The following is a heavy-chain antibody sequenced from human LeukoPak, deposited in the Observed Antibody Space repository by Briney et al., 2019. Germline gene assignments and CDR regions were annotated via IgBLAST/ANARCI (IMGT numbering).Heavy chain of an antibody. J-gene: IGHJ3*02. D-gene: IGHD3-16*02. CDR1: GFTFSSYG. V-gene: IGHV3-33*01. Sequence: GRSLRLSCAASGFTFSSYGMHWVRQAPGKGLEWVAVIWYDGSNKYYADSVKGRFTISRDNSKNTLYLQMNSLRAEDTAVYYCASKLYDYVWGSYRSKDDAFDIWGQGTMVTVSS. CDR2: IWYDGSNK. CDR3: ASKLYDYVWGSYRSKDDAFDI.